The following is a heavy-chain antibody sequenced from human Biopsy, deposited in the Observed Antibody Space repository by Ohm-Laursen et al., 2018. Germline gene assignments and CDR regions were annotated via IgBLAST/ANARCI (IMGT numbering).Heavy chain of an antibody. V-gene: IGHV4-61*01. CDR2: IYSGGNT. CDR1: GYSIIPSGPAN. Sequence: SQTLSLTCILFGYSIIPSGPANWSWIRQPPGQALQYIGFIYSGGNTNYNPSLRSRVTMSVDTSKNQFSLRLNSVTAADTAVYYCARGMRTTGWPYFDYWGQGILVTVSS. D-gene: IGHD2/OR15-2a*01. CDR3: ARGMRTTGWPYFDY. J-gene: IGHJ4*02.